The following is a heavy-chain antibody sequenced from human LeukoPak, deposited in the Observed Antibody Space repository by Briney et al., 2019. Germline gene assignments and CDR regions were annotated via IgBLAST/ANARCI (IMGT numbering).Heavy chain of an antibody. J-gene: IGHJ5*02. CDR3: ARDSGVRFDP. CDR1: GGSISSYY. D-gene: IGHD2-2*01. CDR2: IYYSGST. V-gene: IGHV4-59*01. Sequence: SETLSFTCTVSGGSISSYYWSWIRQPPGKGLEWIGYIYYSGSTNYNPSLKSRVTISVDTSKNQFSLKLSSVTAADTAVYYCARDSGVRFDPWGQGTLVTVSS.